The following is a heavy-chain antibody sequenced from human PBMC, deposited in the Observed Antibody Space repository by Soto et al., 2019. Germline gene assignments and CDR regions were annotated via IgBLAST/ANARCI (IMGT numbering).Heavy chain of an antibody. D-gene: IGHD2-15*01. Sequence: SETLSLTCTVSGGSISSGGYYWSWIRQHPGKGLEWIGYIYYSGSTYYNPSLKSRVTISVDTSKNQFSLKLSSVTAADTAVYYCARGGDSYCSGGSCYIFDPWGQGTLVTVSS. CDR3: ARGGDSYCSGGSCYIFDP. V-gene: IGHV4-31*03. CDR1: GGSISSGGYY. CDR2: IYYSGST. J-gene: IGHJ5*02.